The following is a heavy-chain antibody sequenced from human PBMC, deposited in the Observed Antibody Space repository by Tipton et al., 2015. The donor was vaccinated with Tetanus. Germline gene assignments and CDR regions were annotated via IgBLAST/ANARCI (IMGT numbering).Heavy chain of an antibody. CDR3: AREGYYDSSGYYYKGAFDI. CDR1: GGSVSSGSYY. CDR2: IYYSGST. Sequence: TLPLTCTVSGGSVSSGSYYWSWIRQPPGKGLEWIGYIYYSGSTNYNPSLKSRVTISVDTSKNQFSLKLSSVTAADTAVYYCAREGYYDSSGYYYKGAFDIWGQGTMVTVSS. V-gene: IGHV4-61*01. J-gene: IGHJ3*02. D-gene: IGHD3-22*01.